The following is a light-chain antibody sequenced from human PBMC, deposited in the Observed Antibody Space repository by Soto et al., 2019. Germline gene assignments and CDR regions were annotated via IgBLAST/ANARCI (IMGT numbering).Light chain of an antibody. Sequence: QSALTQPASVSGSPGQSITISCTGTSSDVGSYNLVSWCQQHPGKAPKLMIYEGSKRPSGVSNRFSGSKSGNTASLTISGLQAVDEADYYCCSYAGSGTWVFGGGTQLTVL. CDR2: EGS. CDR3: CSYAGSGTWV. V-gene: IGLV2-23*01. CDR1: SSDVGSYNL. J-gene: IGLJ3*02.